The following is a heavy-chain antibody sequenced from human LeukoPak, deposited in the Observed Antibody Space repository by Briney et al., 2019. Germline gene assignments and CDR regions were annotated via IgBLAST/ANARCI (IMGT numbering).Heavy chain of an antibody. Sequence: PSETLSLTCTVSGGSMSGYYWTWIRLPAGKGLEWIGRIHSSGATNSDPSLRSRVTMSIDTSKNHFSLNLKSVTAADTAVYYCERGGRYYDLFDPWGQGTLVTVSS. J-gene: IGHJ5*02. CDR3: ERGGRYYDLFDP. D-gene: IGHD1-26*01. CDR2: IHSSGAT. CDR1: GGSMSGYY. V-gene: IGHV4-4*07.